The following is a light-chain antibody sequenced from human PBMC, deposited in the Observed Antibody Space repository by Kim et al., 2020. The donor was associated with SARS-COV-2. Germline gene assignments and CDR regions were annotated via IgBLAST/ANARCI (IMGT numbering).Light chain of an antibody. CDR2: GVS. CDR3: CSYAGSYTFL. Sequence: QSALTQPRSVSGSPGQSVTISCTGTSSDVGGYNYVSWYQQHPGKAPKLMIYGVSKRPSGVPDRFSGSKSGNTASLTISGLQAEDEADYYCCSYAGSYTFLFGGGTKLTVL. J-gene: IGLJ2*01. V-gene: IGLV2-11*01. CDR1: SSDVGGYNY.